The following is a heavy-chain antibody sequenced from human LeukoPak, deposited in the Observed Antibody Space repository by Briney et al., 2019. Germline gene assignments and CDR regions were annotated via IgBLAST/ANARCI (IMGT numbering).Heavy chain of an antibody. D-gene: IGHD6-13*01. CDR1: GGTFSSYA. CDR3: ARALRVGYSSSWGSFGY. Sequence: SVKVSCKASGGTFSSYAISWVRQAPGQGLEWMGGIIPIFGTANYAQKFQGRVTITADESTSTAYMELSSLRSEDTAVYYCARALRVGYSSSWGSFGYWGQGTLVTVSS. CDR2: IIPIFGTA. J-gene: IGHJ4*02. V-gene: IGHV1-69*13.